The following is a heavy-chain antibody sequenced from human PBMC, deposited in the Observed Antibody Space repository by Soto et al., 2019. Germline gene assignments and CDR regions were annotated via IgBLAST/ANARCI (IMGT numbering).Heavy chain of an antibody. CDR1: GFSLSTTAEG. D-gene: IGHD2-2*01. CDR3: AHGSCSSADCYPNPYLDY. V-gene: IGHV2-5*02. Sequence: KESGPTLVKPTQTLTLTCTFSGFSLSTTAEGVGWIRQPPGKALEWLALIYWDDDERYSPSLKSMLTITKDTSKNQVVLTMTNVDPVDTATYYCAHGSCSSADCYPNPYLDYWGQGILVTVSS. CDR2: IYWDDDE. J-gene: IGHJ4*02.